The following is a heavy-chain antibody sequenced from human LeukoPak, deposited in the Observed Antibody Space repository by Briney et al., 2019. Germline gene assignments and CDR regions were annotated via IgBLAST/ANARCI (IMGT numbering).Heavy chain of an antibody. V-gene: IGHV3-33*01. CDR3: AREKDSSSWYQTLYYYYYGMDV. CDR1: GFTFSSYG. Sequence: GGSLRLSCAASGFTFSSYGMHWVRQAPGKGLEWVAVIWYDGSNKYYADSVKGRFTISRDNSKNTLYLQMNSLRAEDTAVYYCAREKDSSSWYQTLYYYYYGMDVWGQGTTVTVSS. CDR2: IWYDGSNK. J-gene: IGHJ6*02. D-gene: IGHD6-13*01.